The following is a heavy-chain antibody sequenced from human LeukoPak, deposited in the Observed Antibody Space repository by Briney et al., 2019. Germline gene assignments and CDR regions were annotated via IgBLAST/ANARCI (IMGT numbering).Heavy chain of an antibody. CDR3: ARAPIAAAGTDNWFDP. J-gene: IGHJ5*02. Sequence: ASVKVSCKASGYTFTSYDINWVRQATGQGLEWMGWMNPNSGNTGYAQKFQGRVTMTRNTSISTAYMELSSLRSEDTAVYYCARAPIAAAGTDNWFDPWGQGTLVTVSS. D-gene: IGHD6-13*01. CDR1: GYTFTSYD. CDR2: MNPNSGNT. V-gene: IGHV1-8*01.